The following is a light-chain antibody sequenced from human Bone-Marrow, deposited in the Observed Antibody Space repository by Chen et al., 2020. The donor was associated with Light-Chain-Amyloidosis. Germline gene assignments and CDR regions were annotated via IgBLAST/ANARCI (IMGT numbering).Light chain of an antibody. CDR1: SGSIATNY. V-gene: IGLV6-57*01. J-gene: IGLJ3*02. CDR3: QSYQGSSQGV. Sequence: NFMLTQPHSVSESPGKTVIISCTRSSGSIATNYVQWYQQRPGSSPTTVLYEDDQRPSGVPDRFSGSIDRSSNSASRTISGLKTEDEADYCCQSYQGSSQGVFGGGTKLTVL. CDR2: EDD.